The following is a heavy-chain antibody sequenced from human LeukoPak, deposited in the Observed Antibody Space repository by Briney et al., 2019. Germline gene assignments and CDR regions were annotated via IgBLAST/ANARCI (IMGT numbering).Heavy chain of an antibody. J-gene: IGHJ6*02. V-gene: IGHV1-18*01. CDR3: ARGGYCSGGSCYSSGVTYYYYGMDV. D-gene: IGHD2-15*01. CDR1: GYTFTSYG. Sequence: ASVKVSCKASGYTFTSYGISWVRQAPGQGLEWMGWISAYNGNANNAQKLQGRVTMTTDTSTSTAYMELRSLRSDDTAVYYCARGGYCSGGSCYSSGVTYYYYGMDVWGQGTTVTVSS. CDR2: ISAYNGNA.